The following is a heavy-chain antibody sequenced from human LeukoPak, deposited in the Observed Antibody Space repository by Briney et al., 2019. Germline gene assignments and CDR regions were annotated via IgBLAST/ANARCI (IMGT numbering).Heavy chain of an antibody. CDR3: ATPTTYSGTYIPFNG. V-gene: IGHV3-23*01. D-gene: IGHD1-26*01. CDR2: ISGSGDST. CDR1: GCTFSIYP. J-gene: IGHJ3*01. Sequence: GASLRLSCAASGCTFSIYPMSWVRQAPGKGLEWVSAISGSGDSTNYADSVKGRFTISRDTSKNTLYLQMNSLRAEDTAVYYCATPTTYSGTYIPFNGWGQGTMVTVSS.